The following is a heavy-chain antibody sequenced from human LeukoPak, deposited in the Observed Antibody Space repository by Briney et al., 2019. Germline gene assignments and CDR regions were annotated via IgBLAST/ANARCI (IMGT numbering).Heavy chain of an antibody. CDR2: IYPGDSDI. D-gene: IGHD4-23*01. CDR3: ARAPTVVSMNDAFDI. V-gene: IGHV5-51*01. CDR1: GYSFTSYW. Sequence: GESLKISCKSSGYSFTSYWIGWVRQMPGKGLEWMGIIYPGDSDIRYSPSFQGQVTISADKSISTAYLQWSSLKASDTAMYYCARAPTVVSMNDAFDIWGQGTMVTVSS. J-gene: IGHJ3*02.